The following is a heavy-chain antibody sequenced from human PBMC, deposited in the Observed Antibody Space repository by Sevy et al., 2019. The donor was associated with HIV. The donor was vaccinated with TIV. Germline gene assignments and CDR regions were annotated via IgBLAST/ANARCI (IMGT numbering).Heavy chain of an antibody. Sequence: ASVKVSCKASGYTFTSYGISWVRQAPGQGLEWMGWISAYKGNTNYAQKLQGRVTMTTDTSPSTAYMALRSLRSDDTAVYYCASDDAYSSSSKLNYWGQGTLVTVSS. V-gene: IGHV1-18*01. CDR3: ASDDAYSSSSKLNY. CDR1: GYTFTSYG. D-gene: IGHD6-6*01. J-gene: IGHJ4*02. CDR2: ISAYKGNT.